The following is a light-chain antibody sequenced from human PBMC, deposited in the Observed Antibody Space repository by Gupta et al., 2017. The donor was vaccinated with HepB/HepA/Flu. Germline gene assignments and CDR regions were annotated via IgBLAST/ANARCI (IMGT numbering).Light chain of an antibody. CDR3: AAWHDRVDAPV. Sequence: QAVLTQPPSASGTPGKRVTISCSGSTSNIGVNTVNWYQHLPGSAPKLLILYNDRRPSGVPDRFSASKSGTSASLAISGLQSGDEAVYYCAAWHDRVDAPVFGGGTKLTVL. J-gene: IGLJ3*02. CDR1: TSNIGVNT. CDR2: YND. V-gene: IGLV1-44*01.